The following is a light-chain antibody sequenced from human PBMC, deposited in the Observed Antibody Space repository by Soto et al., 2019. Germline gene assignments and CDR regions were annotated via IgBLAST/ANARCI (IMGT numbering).Light chain of an antibody. Sequence: EIVLTQSPGTLSLSPGERATLSCRASQSVSSSYLAWYQQRPGQAPRLLIYGASSRATGVPDRFGGSGSGTDFTLTISRLEPEDFAVYFCVWHDSSASMYTFGQGTTLEIK. V-gene: IGKV3-20*01. J-gene: IGKJ2*01. CDR3: VWHDSSASMYT. CDR1: QSVSSSY. CDR2: GAS.